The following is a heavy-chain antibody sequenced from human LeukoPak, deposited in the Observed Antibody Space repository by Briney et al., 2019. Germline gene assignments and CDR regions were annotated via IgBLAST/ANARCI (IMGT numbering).Heavy chain of an antibody. D-gene: IGHD3-10*01. Sequence: GGSLRLSCAASGFTSSSYGMHWVRQAPGKGLEWVAVISYDGSNKYYADSVKGRFTISRDNSKNTLYLQMNSLRAEDTTVYYCAKDRYYGSGSSPLGMDVWGQGTTVTVSS. CDR3: AKDRYYGSGSSPLGMDV. CDR2: ISYDGSNK. J-gene: IGHJ6*02. V-gene: IGHV3-30*18. CDR1: GFTSSSYG.